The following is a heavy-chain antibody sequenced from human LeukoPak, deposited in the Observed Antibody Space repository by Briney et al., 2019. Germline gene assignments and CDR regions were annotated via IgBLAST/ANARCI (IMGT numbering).Heavy chain of an antibody. V-gene: IGHV4-30-4*08. D-gene: IGHD3-3*01. CDR2: IYYSGST. CDR1: GGSISSGDYY. J-gene: IGHJ3*02. Sequence: SETLSLTCTVSGGSISSGDYYWSWIRRPPGKGLEWIGYIYYSGSTYYNPSLKSRVTISVDTSKNQFSLKLSSVTAADTAVYYCARAGPTIFGVVGAFDIWGQGTMVTVSS. CDR3: ARAGPTIFGVVGAFDI.